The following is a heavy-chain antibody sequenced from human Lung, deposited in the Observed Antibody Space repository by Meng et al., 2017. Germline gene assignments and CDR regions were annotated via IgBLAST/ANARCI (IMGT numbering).Heavy chain of an antibody. D-gene: IGHD6-13*01. J-gene: IGHJ4*02. V-gene: IGHV1-2*06. CDR3: ARDEDISAAGKLFGDY. CDR2: INPKSGDT. CDR1: GYTFPDYW. Sequence: QLQLVQSGAEAKKPGASVKVSCKASGYTFPDYWLHWVRRAPGQGLEWMGRINPKSGDTHYAQRFQGRVTMTGDTSISTAYMELSGLRSDDTAMYYCARDEDISAAGKLFGDYWGQGTLVTVSS.